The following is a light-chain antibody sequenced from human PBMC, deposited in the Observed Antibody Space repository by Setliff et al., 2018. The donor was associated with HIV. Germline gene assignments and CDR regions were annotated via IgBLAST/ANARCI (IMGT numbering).Light chain of an antibody. CDR1: SSDVGSYNL. J-gene: IGLJ1*01. CDR3: CSYASSSTLYV. CDR2: EVN. V-gene: IGLV2-23*02. Sequence: QSVLTQPASVSGSPGQSITISCTGTSSDVGSYNLVSWYQHHPGKAPKVIIYEVNKRPSGVSNRFSGSKSGTTASLTISGLQAEDEADYYCCSYASSSTLYVFVTGTKVTVL.